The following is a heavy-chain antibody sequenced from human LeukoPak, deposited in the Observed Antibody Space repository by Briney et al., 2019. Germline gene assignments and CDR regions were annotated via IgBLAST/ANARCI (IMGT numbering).Heavy chain of an antibody. V-gene: IGHV4-34*01. CDR2: INHSGNT. CDR3: AREHSTSSTAFDI. Sequence: SETLSLTCAVYGGSFSGHYWSWIRQPPGKGLEWIGEINHSGNTNYHPSLKSRVTISLDTSNNQFPLKLSSVTAADTAVYYCAREHSTSSTAFDIWGQGTVVTVS. CDR1: GGSFSGHY. J-gene: IGHJ3*02. D-gene: IGHD6-6*01.